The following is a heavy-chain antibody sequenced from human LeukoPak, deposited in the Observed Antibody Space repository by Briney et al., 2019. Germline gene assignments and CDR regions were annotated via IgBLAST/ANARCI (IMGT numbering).Heavy chain of an antibody. D-gene: IGHD3-3*01. CDR3: ARSYDFGVGPPGDAFDN. V-gene: IGHV3-48*01. J-gene: IGHJ3*02. CDR2: IIGRSDTT. Sequence: PGGSLRLSCAASGFPFTMFSMNGLRQAPGKGLEWIAFIIGRSDTTYYAHSVQGRFTISRDNAEDSVYLQMNSLTVEDTAVSYCARSYDFGVGPPGDAFDNWGQGTLVTVFS. CDR1: GFPFTMFS.